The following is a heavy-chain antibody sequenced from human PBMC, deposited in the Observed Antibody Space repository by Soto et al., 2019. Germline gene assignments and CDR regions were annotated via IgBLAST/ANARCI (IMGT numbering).Heavy chain of an antibody. D-gene: IGHD2-21*01. CDR3: AKGRDLVYYFDS. Sequence: QVQLVESGGGVVQPGRSLRLSCAASGFSLSNYGMHWVRQAPGKGLEWVAGISYDGSNRDYGDFVKGRFTISRDTSKSTVYLQMNSLRSEATAVYYCAKGRDLVYYFDSCGQGSLVTVSS. V-gene: IGHV3-30*18. CDR1: GFSLSNYG. CDR2: ISYDGSNR. J-gene: IGHJ4*02.